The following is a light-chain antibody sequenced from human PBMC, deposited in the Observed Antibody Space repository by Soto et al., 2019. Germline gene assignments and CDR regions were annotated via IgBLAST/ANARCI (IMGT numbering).Light chain of an antibody. J-gene: IGLJ2*01. CDR2: SNN. V-gene: IGLV1-44*01. CDR3: AAWDDSLNGVV. Sequence: QSVLTQPPSASGTPGQRVTISCSGSCSNIGSNTVNWYQQLPGTAPKVLIYSNNRRPSGVPDRFSGSKSGTSGSLAISGLQSEDEADYYCAAWDDSLNGVVIGGGTKLTVL. CDR1: CSNIGSNT.